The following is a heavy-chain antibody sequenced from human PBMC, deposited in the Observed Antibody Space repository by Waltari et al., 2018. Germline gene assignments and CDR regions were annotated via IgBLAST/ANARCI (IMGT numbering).Heavy chain of an antibody. CDR2: GKPRNGKT. Sequence: QVQLLQSGAEVKEPGASVKVSCRASGYSFTSVGISWVRLAPGQGLGWVGWGKPRNGKTNYARNVQDRGTMTTDTSTSTAYMELRSLRFDDTAVYFCATDNLNAFHNWGQGTLVTVSS. J-gene: IGHJ4*02. D-gene: IGHD1-20*01. CDR1: GYSFTSVG. CDR3: ATDNLNAFHN. V-gene: IGHV1-18*04.